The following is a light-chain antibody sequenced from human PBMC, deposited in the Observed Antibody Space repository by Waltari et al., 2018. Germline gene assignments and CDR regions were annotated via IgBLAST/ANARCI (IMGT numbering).Light chain of an antibody. CDR2: GAS. CDR3: QQYNEWPPYT. J-gene: IGKJ2*01. Sequence: EIVMTQSPATLSASPGERATLSCRASQSVSSDLAWYQQKPGQAPRLLIYGASTRATGIPARFSGSGSATEFTLTISSLQSEDFAIYYCQQYNEWPPYTFGQGTKLEIK. CDR1: QSVSSD. V-gene: IGKV3-15*01.